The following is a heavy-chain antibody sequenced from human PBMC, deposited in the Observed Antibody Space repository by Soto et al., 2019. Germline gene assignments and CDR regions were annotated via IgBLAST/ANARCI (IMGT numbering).Heavy chain of an antibody. V-gene: IGHV3-23*01. CDR1: GFTLSNYA. J-gene: IGHJ6*03. Sequence: GGSLRLSCAASGFTLSNYAMSWVRQAPGKGLEWVSAISGSGGTTYYADSVKGRFTISRDNLKNTLYLQMNSLRAEDTAVYYCAKVKVPVTTAYSYYLDVRGKGSTVTVAS. CDR3: AKVKVPVTTAYSYYLDV. CDR2: ISGSGGTT. D-gene: IGHD4-4*01.